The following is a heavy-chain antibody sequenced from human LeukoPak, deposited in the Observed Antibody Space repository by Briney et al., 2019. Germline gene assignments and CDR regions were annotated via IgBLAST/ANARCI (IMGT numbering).Heavy chain of an antibody. CDR1: GYTFTSYY. J-gene: IGHJ4*02. CDR3: ATTVTTPHYFDY. V-gene: IGHV1-46*01. Sequence: ASVKVSCKASGYTFTSYYMHWVRQAPGQGLEWMGIINPSGGSTSYAQKFQGRVTMTRDTSTSTVYMELSSLRSEDTAVYYCATTVTTPHYFDYWGQGTLVTVSS. CDR2: INPSGGST. D-gene: IGHD4-17*01.